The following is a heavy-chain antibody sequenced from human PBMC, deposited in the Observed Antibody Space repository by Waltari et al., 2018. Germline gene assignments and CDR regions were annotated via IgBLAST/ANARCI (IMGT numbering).Heavy chain of an antibody. Sequence: EVQLVESGGGLVQPGESLRLSCAASGFTFGSFWMHWVRQVSGKGLVWVSSISDDGSRIDYADSVKGRFTISRDNAKNTLYLQMNRLRGDDTAVYYCVRGFSTSPSSYWGQGALVTVSS. CDR3: VRGFSTSPSSY. V-gene: IGHV3-74*01. CDR1: GFTFGSFW. D-gene: IGHD2-2*01. J-gene: IGHJ4*02. CDR2: ISDDGSRI.